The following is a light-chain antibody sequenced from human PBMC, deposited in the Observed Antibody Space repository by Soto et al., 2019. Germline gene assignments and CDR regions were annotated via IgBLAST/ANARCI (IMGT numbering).Light chain of an antibody. V-gene: IGKV1-39*01. J-gene: IGKJ3*01. CDR1: QSITSY. Sequence: DIQMTQSPSSLSASEGDRVTITCRASQSITSYLNWYQQKPGKAPKLLIYDASSLQSGVPSRFSGSGSETDFTLTITNLQPDDFASYYSQQSYTTPFTVGPGTKVDVK. CDR2: DAS. CDR3: QQSYTTPFT.